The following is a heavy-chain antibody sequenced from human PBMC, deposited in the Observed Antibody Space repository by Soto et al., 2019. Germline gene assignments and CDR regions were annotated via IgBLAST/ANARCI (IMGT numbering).Heavy chain of an antibody. CDR3: ARADPPRGPPASY. V-gene: IGHV3-21*01. J-gene: IGHJ4*02. CDR2: ISSSSSYI. Sequence: PGGSLRLSCAASGFTFSSYSMNWVRQAPGRGLEWVSSISSSSSYIYHADSVKGRFTISRDNAKNSLYLQMNSLRAEDTAVDYWARADPPRGPPASYWGQGTLVPVPS. D-gene: IGHD3-16*01. CDR1: GFTFSSYS.